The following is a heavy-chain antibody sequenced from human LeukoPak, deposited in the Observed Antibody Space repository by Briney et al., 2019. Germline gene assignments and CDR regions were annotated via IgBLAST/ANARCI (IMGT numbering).Heavy chain of an antibody. D-gene: IGHD6-13*01. CDR2: ISYDGSNK. CDR3: ARASQQLVSDAFDI. Sequence: PGRSLRLSCAASGFTFSSYAMHWVRQAAGKGLEWVAVISYDGSNKYYADSVKGRFTISRDNSKNTLYLQMNSLRAEDTAVHYCARASQQLVSDAFDIWGQGTMVTVSS. CDR1: GFTFSSYA. J-gene: IGHJ3*02. V-gene: IGHV3-30*04.